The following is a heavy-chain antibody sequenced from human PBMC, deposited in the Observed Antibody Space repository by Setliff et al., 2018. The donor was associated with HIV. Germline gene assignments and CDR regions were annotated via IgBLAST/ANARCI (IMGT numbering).Heavy chain of an antibody. V-gene: IGHV3-30*02. CDR1: GFTFSVHG. CDR3: AKDGDYSNWDYDAFDI. J-gene: IGHJ3*02. Sequence: GGSLRLSCAASGFTFSVHGMHWVRQAPGKGLEWVAFINYDESSEYYADSVKGRVSISRDNSKNTVGLHMNSLRTEDTAVYYCAKDGDYSNWDYDAFDIWGQGTMVTVSS. D-gene: IGHD1-7*01. CDR2: INYDESSE.